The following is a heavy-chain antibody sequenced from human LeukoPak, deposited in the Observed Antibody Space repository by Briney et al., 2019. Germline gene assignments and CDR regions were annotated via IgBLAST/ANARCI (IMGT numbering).Heavy chain of an antibody. CDR3: AREEINCGGDCHLY. CDR1: GFTFSSYE. CDR2: IGISESNI. J-gene: IGHJ4*02. V-gene: IGHV3-48*03. D-gene: IGHD2-21*02. Sequence: GGSLRLSCVASGFTFSSYEMNWVRQAPGKGLEWVSYIGISESNIYYANSVKGRFTISRDNAKNSLYLQMNSLRAEDTAVYYCAREEINCGGDCHLYWGQGTLVTVSS.